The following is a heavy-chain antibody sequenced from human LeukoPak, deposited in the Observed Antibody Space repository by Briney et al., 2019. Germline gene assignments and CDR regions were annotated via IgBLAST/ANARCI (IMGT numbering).Heavy chain of an antibody. CDR1: GGSISSSSYY. D-gene: IGHD6-19*01. Sequence: PSETLSLTCTVSGGSISSSSYYWGWIRQSPGKGLEWVSYISTNSSYTNYADSVKGRFTISRDNAKNSLYLQMNSLRAEDTAVYYCARGYSSGSRLGYWGQGTLVTVSS. CDR2: ISTNSSYT. J-gene: IGHJ4*02. V-gene: IGHV3-11*06. CDR3: ARGYSSGSRLGY.